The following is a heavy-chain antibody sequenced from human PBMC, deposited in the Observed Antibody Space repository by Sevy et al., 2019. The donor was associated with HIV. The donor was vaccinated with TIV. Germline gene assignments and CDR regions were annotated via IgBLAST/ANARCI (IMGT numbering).Heavy chain of an antibody. CDR1: GYTLSQVS. CDR2: FDPEDGET. Sequence: ASVKVSCKVSGYTLSQVSMHWVRQVPGKGLEWMGSFDPEDGETIYAQKFQGRLTMTEDTSTDTAYMELSSLKSEETAVFYCAIKKDYYDSSGCPFDYWGQGTLVTVSS. CDR3: AIKKDYYDSSGCPFDY. V-gene: IGHV1-24*01. D-gene: IGHD3-22*01. J-gene: IGHJ4*02.